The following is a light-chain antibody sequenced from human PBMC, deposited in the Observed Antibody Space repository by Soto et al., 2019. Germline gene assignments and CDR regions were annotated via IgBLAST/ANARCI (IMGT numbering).Light chain of an antibody. CDR3: TSYRTGPLYV. CDR1: SADVATSNF. Sequence: QSVLTQPASVSGSPGQSITISCTVISADVATSNFVSWYQHHPGRAPRLVLYDVTHRPSGISNRFSGSKSGDTASLTISGLQAEDEADYYCTSYRTGPLYVFGTGTKVTVL. J-gene: IGLJ1*01. CDR2: DVT. V-gene: IGLV2-14*03.